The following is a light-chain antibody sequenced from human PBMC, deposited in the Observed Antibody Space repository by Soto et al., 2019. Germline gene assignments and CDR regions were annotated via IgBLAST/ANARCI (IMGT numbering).Light chain of an antibody. CDR2: RNN. CDR3: AAWDDSLRGVV. Sequence: QSVLTQPPSASGTPGQRVTISCSGSSSNIGSNYVYWYQQLPGTAPKLLIQRNNQRPSGVPDRFSGSTSGTSASLAISGLRSEDEAEYYCAAWDDSLRGVVFGGGTKGTVL. CDR1: SSNIGSNY. V-gene: IGLV1-47*01. J-gene: IGLJ2*01.